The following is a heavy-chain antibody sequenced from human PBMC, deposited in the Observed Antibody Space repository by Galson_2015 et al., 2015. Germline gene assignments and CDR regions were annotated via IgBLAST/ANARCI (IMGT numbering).Heavy chain of an antibody. CDR1: GFTFSSYG. J-gene: IGHJ4*02. CDR2: ISYDGSNK. Sequence: SLRLSCAASGFTFSSYGMHWVRQAPGKGLEWVAVISYDGSNKCYADSVKGRFTISRDNSKNTLYLQMNSLRAEDTAVYYCAKGPNSSGWYYLDYWGQGTLVTVPS. V-gene: IGHV3-30*18. D-gene: IGHD6-19*01. CDR3: AKGPNSSGWYYLDY.